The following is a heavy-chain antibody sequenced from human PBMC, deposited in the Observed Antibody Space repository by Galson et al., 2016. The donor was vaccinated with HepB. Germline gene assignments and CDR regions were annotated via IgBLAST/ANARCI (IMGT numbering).Heavy chain of an antibody. V-gene: IGHV4-59*01. D-gene: IGHD2-8*02. CDR2: IYYSGRT. Sequence: SETLSLTCTVSGGSIRSYYWSWIRQPPGKGLEWIGFIYYSGRTNYNPSLKSRVTMLVDTSKNQFSLKLSSVPAAVTAVYYCARSSSGPLVFRSFFDSCGQGTLVAGAS. CDR1: GGSIRSYY. J-gene: IGHJ4*02. CDR3: ARSSSGPLVFRSFFDS.